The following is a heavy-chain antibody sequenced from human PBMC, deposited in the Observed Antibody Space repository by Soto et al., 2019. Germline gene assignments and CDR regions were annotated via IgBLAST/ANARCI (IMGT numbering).Heavy chain of an antibody. CDR1: GGTFSSYA. V-gene: IGHV1-69*01. D-gene: IGHD5-18*01. CDR2: IIPIFGTA. J-gene: IGHJ3*02. Sequence: QVQLVQSGAEVKKPGSSVKVSCKASGGTFSSYAISWVRQAPGQGLEWMGGIIPIFGTANYAQKFQGRVTITADESTSTDYMELSSLRSEDTAVHYCASSNVDTAMATGAFDIWGQGTMVTVSS. CDR3: ASSNVDTAMATGAFDI.